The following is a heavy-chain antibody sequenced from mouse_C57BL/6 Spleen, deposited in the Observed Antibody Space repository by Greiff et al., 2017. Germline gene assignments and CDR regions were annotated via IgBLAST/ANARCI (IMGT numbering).Heavy chain of an antibody. D-gene: IGHD2-5*01. V-gene: IGHV1-42*01. CDR1: GYSFTGYY. CDR2: INPSTGGT. Sequence: EVQLQESGPELVKPGASVKISCKASGYSFTGYYMHWVKQSPEKSLEWIGEINPSTGGTTYNQKFKAKATLTVDTSSSTAYMRLKSLTSEDSAVYYCAKSNYGPAWFSYWGQGTLVTVSA. CDR3: AKSNYGPAWFSY. J-gene: IGHJ3*01.